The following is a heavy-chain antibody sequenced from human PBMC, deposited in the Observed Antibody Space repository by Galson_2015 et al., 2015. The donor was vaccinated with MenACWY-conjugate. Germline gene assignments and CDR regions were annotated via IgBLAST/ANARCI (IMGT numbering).Heavy chain of an antibody. CDR2: INSDGSST. J-gene: IGHJ2*01. Sequence: SLRLSCAASGFTFSSYWMHWVRQGPGKGLVWVSRINSDGSSTNYADSVKGRFTISRDNAKNTLYLQMNSLRAEDTAVYYCARGGQGLEAAEDNWFDLWGRGTLVAVSS. V-gene: IGHV3-74*01. D-gene: IGHD6-13*01. CDR3: ARGGQGLEAAEDNWFDL. CDR1: GFTFSSYW.